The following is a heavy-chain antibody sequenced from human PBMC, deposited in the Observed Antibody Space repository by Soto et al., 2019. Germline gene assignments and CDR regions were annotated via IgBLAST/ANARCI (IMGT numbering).Heavy chain of an antibody. D-gene: IGHD2-15*01. Sequence: EVQLVESGGGLVKPGGSLRLSCAASGFTFSSYSMNWVRQAPGKGLAWVASISSSSSYIYYADSVKGRFTISRDNAKNSLYLQMNSLRAEDTAVYYCARGPRSVVVAATQGDWFDPWGQGTLVTVSS. CDR2: ISSSSSYI. J-gene: IGHJ5*02. CDR3: ARGPRSVVVAATQGDWFDP. V-gene: IGHV3-21*01. CDR1: GFTFSSYS.